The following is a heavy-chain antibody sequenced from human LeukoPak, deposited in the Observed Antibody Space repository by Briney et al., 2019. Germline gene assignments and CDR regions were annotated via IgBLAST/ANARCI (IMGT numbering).Heavy chain of an antibody. CDR2: IDPSDSYT. CDR3: ASPDDTAMEYYYYYGMDV. Sequence: GESLKISCQGFGYSFTSYWISWVRQLPGKGLEWMGRIDPSDSYTNYSPSFQGHVTISADKSISTAYLQWSSLKASDTAMYYRASPDDTAMEYYYYYGMDVWGQGTTVTVSS. CDR1: GYSFTSYW. J-gene: IGHJ6*02. V-gene: IGHV5-10-1*01. D-gene: IGHD5-18*01.